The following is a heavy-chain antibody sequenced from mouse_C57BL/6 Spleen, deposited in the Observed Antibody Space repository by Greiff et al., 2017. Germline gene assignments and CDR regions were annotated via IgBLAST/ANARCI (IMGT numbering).Heavy chain of an antibody. Sequence: QVQLQQPGAELVKPGASVKLSCKASGYTFTSYWMQWVKQRPGQGLEWIGEIDPSDSYTNYNQKFKGKATLTVDTSSSTAYMQLSSLTSEDSAVYYCARADYGSSSLYFDYWGQGTTRTVSS. J-gene: IGHJ2*01. D-gene: IGHD1-1*01. CDR3: ARADYGSSSLYFDY. CDR2: IDPSDSYT. V-gene: IGHV1-50*01. CDR1: GYTFTSYW.